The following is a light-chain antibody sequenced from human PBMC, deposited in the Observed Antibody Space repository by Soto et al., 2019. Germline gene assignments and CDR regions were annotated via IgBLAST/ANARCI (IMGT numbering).Light chain of an antibody. Sequence: DIVMTQSPLSLPVTPGEPASISCRSSQSLLYGAGYMYVDWYLQKPGQPPQLLIFLGSNRASGVTDRFSGSVSGTDFTMKISRVETEDVGFYYCMQTLQTPYTFGQGTKLEIK. CDR2: LGS. J-gene: IGKJ2*01. CDR3: MQTLQTPYT. V-gene: IGKV2-28*01. CDR1: QSLLYGAGYMY.